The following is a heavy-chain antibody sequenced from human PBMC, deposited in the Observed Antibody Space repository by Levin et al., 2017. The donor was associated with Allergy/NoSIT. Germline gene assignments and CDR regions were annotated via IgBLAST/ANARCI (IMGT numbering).Heavy chain of an antibody. D-gene: IGHD3-10*01. J-gene: IGHJ4*02. Sequence: SQTLSLPCTVSAGSVSSSSYYWSWIRQPPGKGLEWIGYIYYSGSTNYNPSLKSRVNISVDTSKNQFSLKLSSVTAADTAVYYCARGPLWFFFDYWGQGTLVTVSS. CDR2: IYYSGST. CDR1: AGSVSSSSYY. CDR3: ARGPLWFFFDY. V-gene: IGHV4-61*01.